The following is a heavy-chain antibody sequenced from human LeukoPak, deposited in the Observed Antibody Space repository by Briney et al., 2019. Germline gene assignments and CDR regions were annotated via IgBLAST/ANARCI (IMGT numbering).Heavy chain of an antibody. CDR3: ARPVWFGEFGDAFDI. CDR2: ISAYNGNT. CDR1: GYTFTSYG. Sequence: ASVKVSCKASGYTFTSYGISWVRQAPGQGLEWMGWISAYNGNTNYAQKLQGRVTMTTDTSTSTAYMELRSLRSDDTAVYYCARPVWFGEFGDAFDIWGQGTMVTVSS. V-gene: IGHV1-18*01. J-gene: IGHJ3*02. D-gene: IGHD3-10*01.